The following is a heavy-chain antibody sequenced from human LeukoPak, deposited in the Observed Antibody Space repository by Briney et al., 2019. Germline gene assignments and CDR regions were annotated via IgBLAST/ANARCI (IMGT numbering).Heavy chain of an antibody. V-gene: IGHV4-38-2*02. CDR2: IYHSVST. CDR1: GYSISRGYY. CDR3: ARDALPAAMRSWFDP. Sequence: SETLSLTCAVSGYSISRGYYWGWIRPPPGKGLEWIGSIYHSVSTYYNPSLKSRVTISVDKYKNQFSLKLSSVTGAEPAVYYCARDALPAAMRSWFDPWGQGGLGTVSS. D-gene: IGHD2-2*01. J-gene: IGHJ5*02.